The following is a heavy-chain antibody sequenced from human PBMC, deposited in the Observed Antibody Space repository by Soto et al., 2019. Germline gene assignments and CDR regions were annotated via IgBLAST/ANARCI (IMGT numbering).Heavy chain of an antibody. CDR3: ARDAVRCYDNGGWFDP. J-gene: IGHJ5*02. CDR1: GFTFSHYW. V-gene: IGHV3-74*01. Sequence: EVQLVESGGGLFQPGVSLRVSCAASGFTFSHYWMHWVRQAPGQGMVWVSRSNSDGSSANYADSVKGRFTVSRDNAKSIRYLHISSLRTEDTAVYECARDAVRCYDNGGWFDPWGQGTLGTVS. CDR2: SNSDGSSA. D-gene: IGHD5-12*01.